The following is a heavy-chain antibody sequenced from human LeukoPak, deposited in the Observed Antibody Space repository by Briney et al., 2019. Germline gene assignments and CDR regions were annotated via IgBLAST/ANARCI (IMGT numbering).Heavy chain of an antibody. Sequence: GGSLRLSCAASRFTFSTYWMSWVRQAPGKGLEWVANVKQDGREKYYVDSVKGRFTISRDNAKNSLYLQMDSLIAEDTAVYYCARGSGWLDDWGQGTLVTVSS. J-gene: IGHJ4*02. CDR1: RFTFSTYW. CDR2: VKQDGREK. V-gene: IGHV3-7*01. D-gene: IGHD6-19*01. CDR3: ARGSGWLDD.